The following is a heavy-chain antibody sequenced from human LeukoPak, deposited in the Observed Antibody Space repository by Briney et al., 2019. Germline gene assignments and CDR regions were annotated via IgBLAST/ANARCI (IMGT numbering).Heavy chain of an antibody. D-gene: IGHD3-22*01. CDR2: MYLSGTT. J-gene: IGHJ4*02. Sequence: SEALSLTCTVSGDSINSLDLWSWVRQPPGKGLEWVVEMYLSGTTHSNPSVKSRVTISIDKSKNQFFLSLSSVTAADTAVYYCAGLVGRYSSGLYYYYFDYWGQGTLVTVSS. CDR1: GDSINSLDL. CDR3: AGLVGRYSSGLYYYYFDY. V-gene: IGHV4-4*02.